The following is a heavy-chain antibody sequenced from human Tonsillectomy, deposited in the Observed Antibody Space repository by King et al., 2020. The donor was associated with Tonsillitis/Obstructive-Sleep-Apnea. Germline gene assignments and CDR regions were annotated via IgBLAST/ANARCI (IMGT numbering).Heavy chain of an antibody. Sequence: QLVQSGPEVKKPGTSVKVSCKASGFTFTSSAMQWVRQARGQRLEWIGWIVVGSGNTNYAQKFQERVTITRDMSTSTAYMELSSLRSEDTAVYYCAAAYYYDSSGYLPPFDYWGQGTLVTVSS. V-gene: IGHV1-58*02. CDR1: GFTFTSSA. D-gene: IGHD3-22*01. CDR3: AAAYYYDSSGYLPPFDY. CDR2: IVVGSGNT. J-gene: IGHJ4*02.